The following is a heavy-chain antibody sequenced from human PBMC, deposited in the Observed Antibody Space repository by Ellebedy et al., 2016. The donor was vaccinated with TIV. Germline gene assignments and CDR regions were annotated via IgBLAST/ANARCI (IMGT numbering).Heavy chain of an antibody. CDR3: ARDQGYYGSESYSWFDA. D-gene: IGHD3-10*01. Sequence: MPSETLSLTCTVPGGSVSSYYWSWSRQPAGKGLEWIGRVYLTGSANYNPSLKSRISMSVDTSKNQISLRLSSVTAADTAVYYCARDQGYYGSESYSWFDAWGQGTLVTVSS. V-gene: IGHV4-4*07. CDR2: VYLTGSA. J-gene: IGHJ5*02. CDR1: GGSVSSYY.